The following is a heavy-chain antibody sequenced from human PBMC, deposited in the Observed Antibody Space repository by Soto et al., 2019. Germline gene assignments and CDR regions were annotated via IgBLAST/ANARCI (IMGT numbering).Heavy chain of an antibody. CDR1: GFTFSSYS. J-gene: IGHJ4*02. CDR3: TRARWFGTY. D-gene: IGHD3-10*01. CDR2: ISSSSSTI. V-gene: IGHV3-48*01. Sequence: GGSLRLSCAASGFTFSSYSMNWVRQAPGKGLEWVSYISSSSSTIYYADSVKGRFTISRDNAKNSLFLQMNSLRPEDTAVYYCTRARWFGTYWGQGTLVTVSS.